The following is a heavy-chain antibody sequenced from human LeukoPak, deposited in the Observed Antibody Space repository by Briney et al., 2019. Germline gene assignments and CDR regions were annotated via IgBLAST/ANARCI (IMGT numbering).Heavy chain of an antibody. CDR2: ISSSSSYI. Sequence: GGSLRLSCTASGFTFSSYSMNWVRQAPGKGLEWVSSISSSSSYIYYADSVKGRFTISRDNAKNSLYLQMNSLRAEDTAVYYCARVRYSGSNYDYWGQGTLVTVSS. D-gene: IGHD1-26*01. CDR1: GFTFSSYS. CDR3: ARVRYSGSNYDY. V-gene: IGHV3-21*01. J-gene: IGHJ4*02.